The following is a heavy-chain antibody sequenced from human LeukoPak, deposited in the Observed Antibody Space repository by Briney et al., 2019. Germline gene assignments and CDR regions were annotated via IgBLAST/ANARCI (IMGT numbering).Heavy chain of an antibody. CDR2: ISGSVDRT. V-gene: IGHV3-23*01. Sequence: GGSLRLSCAASGFTFSSYAMSWVRQAPGKGLEWVSGISGSVDRTYYADFVKGRLTISRDNSKNTLYLQVNNLRAEDTAVYYCARDRSDYSSWYVGSHWGQGSLVTVSS. CDR1: GFTFSSYA. CDR3: ARDRSDYSSWYVGSH. J-gene: IGHJ4*02. D-gene: IGHD1-26*01.